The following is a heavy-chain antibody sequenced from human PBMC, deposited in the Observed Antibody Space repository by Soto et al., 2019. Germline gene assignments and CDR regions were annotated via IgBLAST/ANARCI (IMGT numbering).Heavy chain of an antibody. J-gene: IGHJ4*02. D-gene: IGHD4-17*01. V-gene: IGHV3-9*01. CDR1: GFTFEDYA. Sequence: ESGGGLVQPGRSLRLSCAASGFTFEDYAMHWVRQAPGKGLEWVSGISWNSGSIAYVDSVKGRFTISRDNAKNSLYLQMNSLRAEDTALYYCAKRYYGDYGAFDYWGQGTLVTVSS. CDR2: ISWNSGSI. CDR3: AKRYYGDYGAFDY.